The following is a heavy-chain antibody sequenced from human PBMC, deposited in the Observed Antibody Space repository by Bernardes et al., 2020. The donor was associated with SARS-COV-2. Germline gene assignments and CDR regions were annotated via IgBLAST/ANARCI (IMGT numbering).Heavy chain of an antibody. CDR1: GFTFSSYS. CDR2: ISSSEDTT. D-gene: IGHD6-19*01. Sequence: GGSLRPSCAASGFTFSSYSMNWVRQAPGKGLEWVSSISSSEDTTHSADSVRGRFTISRDNSKNTLFLQMDSLRAEDTALYYCAKRVQWLVGFGYRGPGTLVTGST. CDR3: AKRVQWLVGFGY. J-gene: IGHJ4*02. V-gene: IGHV3-23*01.